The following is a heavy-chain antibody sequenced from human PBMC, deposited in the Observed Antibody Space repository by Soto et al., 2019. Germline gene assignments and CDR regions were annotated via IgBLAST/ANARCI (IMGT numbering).Heavy chain of an antibody. CDR1: GYSFTTYW. V-gene: IGHV5-51*01. CDR3: ARVDTAMVTSFDY. D-gene: IGHD5-18*01. J-gene: IGHJ4*02. CDR2: IYPGDSDT. Sequence: GGSLKISCKGSGYSFTTYWIGWVRQVPGKGLEWMGIIYPGDSDTRYSPSFQGQVTISADKSTSTAYLQWSSLKASDTAMYYCARVDTAMVTSFDYWGQGTLVTVSS.